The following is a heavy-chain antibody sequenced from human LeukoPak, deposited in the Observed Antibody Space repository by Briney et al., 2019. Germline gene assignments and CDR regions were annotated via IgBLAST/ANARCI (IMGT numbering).Heavy chain of an antibody. J-gene: IGHJ6*02. CDR3: AREAVAGGSGSNYYYYGADV. V-gene: IGHV4-39*07. CDR1: GGSISSSSYY. CDR2: IYYSGST. Sequence: SETLSLTCTVSGGSISSSSYYWGWIRQPPGKGLEWIGSIYYSGSTNYNPPLKSRVTISVDTSKNQFSLKLSSVTAADTAVYYCAREAVAGGSGSNYYYYGADVWGQGTTVTVSS. D-gene: IGHD3-10*01.